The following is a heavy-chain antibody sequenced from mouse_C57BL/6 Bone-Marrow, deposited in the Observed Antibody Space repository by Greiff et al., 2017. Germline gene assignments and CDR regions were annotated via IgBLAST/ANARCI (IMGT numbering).Heavy chain of an antibody. CDR2: ISSGGSYT. CDR3: ARRDYYAMDY. J-gene: IGHJ4*01. V-gene: IGHV5-6*02. CDR1: GFTFSSYG. Sequence: EVNVVESGGDLVKPGGSLKLSCAASGFTFSSYGMSWVRQTPDKRLEWVATISSGGSYTYYPDSVKGRFTISRDNAKNTLYLQMSSLKSEDTAMDYCARRDYYAMDYWGQGTSVTVSS.